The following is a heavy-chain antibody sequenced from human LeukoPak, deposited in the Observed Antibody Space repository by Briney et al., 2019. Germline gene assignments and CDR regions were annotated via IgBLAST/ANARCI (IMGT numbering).Heavy chain of an antibody. Sequence: PSETLSLTCTVSGGSISSYYWSWIRQPPGKGLEWIGYIYYSGSTNYNPSLKSRVTISVDTSKNQFSLKLSSVTAADTAVYYCARLPPPQLLPYYYYYYMDVWGKGTTVTVSS. CDR1: GGSISSYY. CDR3: ARLPPPQLLPYYYYYYMDV. V-gene: IGHV4-59*08. J-gene: IGHJ6*03. CDR2: IYYSGST. D-gene: IGHD2-2*01.